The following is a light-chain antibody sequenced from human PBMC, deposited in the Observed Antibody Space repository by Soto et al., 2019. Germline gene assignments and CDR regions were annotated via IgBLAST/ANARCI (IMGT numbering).Light chain of an antibody. J-gene: IGKJ1*01. CDR1: QGISSY. V-gene: IGKV1-8*01. CDR3: QQYETFSGT. CDR2: DAS. Sequence: AIRITQSPTSPSSSTGDRVTISLRASQGISSYLAWYQQKPGEAPKLLIYDASALPRGVPSRFSGSGSGTKFTLTIASLQPEDFATYYCQQYETFSGTFGPGTKVDIK.